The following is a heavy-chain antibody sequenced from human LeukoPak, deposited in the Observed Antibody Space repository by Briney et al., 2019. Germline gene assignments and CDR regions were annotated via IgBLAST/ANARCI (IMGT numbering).Heavy chain of an antibody. V-gene: IGHV3-21*06. CDR2: ITSGGTDT. Sequence: GGSLRLSCAASGFTFSTYNMNWVRQAPGEGLEWVSSITSGGTDTYYADSVKGRFTTSRDNAKNSLSLQLSSLRAEDTAVYYCARGHYDILTASYKWTPDYWGQGILVTVSS. CDR1: GFTFSTYN. CDR3: ARGHYDILTASYKWTPDY. J-gene: IGHJ4*02. D-gene: IGHD3-9*01.